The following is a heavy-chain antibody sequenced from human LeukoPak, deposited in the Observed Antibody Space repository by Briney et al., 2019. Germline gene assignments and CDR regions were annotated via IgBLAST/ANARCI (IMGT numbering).Heavy chain of an antibody. Sequence: SESLSLSCAASGGSFSGYYWSWIRQPPGKGLEWIGEINHSGSTNYYPSLKSRVTISVDTSKNQFSLKLSSVTAADTAVYYCARAAQLTMDLDYWGQGTLVTVSS. V-gene: IGHV4-34*01. CDR3: ARAAQLTMDLDY. CDR1: GGSFSGYY. J-gene: IGHJ4*02. D-gene: IGHD3-10*01. CDR2: INHSGST.